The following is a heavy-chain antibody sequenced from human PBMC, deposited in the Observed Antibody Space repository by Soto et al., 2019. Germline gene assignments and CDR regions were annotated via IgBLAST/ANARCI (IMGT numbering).Heavy chain of an antibody. CDR1: DDFISSYY. Sequence: ETLSLTCTVSDDFISSYYWNWIRQPAGKGLEWIGRVSTNGATNYNPSLESRVTMSVDTSKNQFSLKLTSVTAADTAVYFCARADYEILTGSYAMDVWGQGTTVTVSS. CDR3: ARADYEILTGSYAMDV. CDR2: VSTNGAT. V-gene: IGHV4-4*07. D-gene: IGHD3-9*01. J-gene: IGHJ6*02.